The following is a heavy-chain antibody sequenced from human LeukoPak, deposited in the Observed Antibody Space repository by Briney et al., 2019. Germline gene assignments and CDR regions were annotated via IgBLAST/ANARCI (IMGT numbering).Heavy chain of an antibody. CDR3: ARDLSDDGSPYTHYGMAV. J-gene: IGHJ6*02. CDR1: GGSISSGGYY. Sequence: PSETLSLTCTVSGGSISSGGYYWIWIRQHPGKGLEGIGYTYYSGSTYYNPSLKSRVTISVDTSKNQLSLNLSSVTAADTAVYYCARDLSDDGSPYTHYGMAVWGQGTTVTVSS. CDR2: TYYSGST. D-gene: IGHD3-16*01. V-gene: IGHV4-31*03.